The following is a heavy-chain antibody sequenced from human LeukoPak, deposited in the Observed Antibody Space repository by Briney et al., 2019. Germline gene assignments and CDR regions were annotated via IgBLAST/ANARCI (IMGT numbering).Heavy chain of an antibody. D-gene: IGHD1-1*01. V-gene: IGHV4-4*02. Sequence: SETLSLTCDVSGGSISNNNWWNWVRQPPGKGPEWIGEIFQSGGTNYNPSLKSRVTMSVDQSKNQLSLKLTSVTAADTAVYYCARHGTGTERPLDYWGQGTLVTVSS. J-gene: IGHJ4*02. CDR1: GGSISNNNW. CDR3: ARHGTGTERPLDY. CDR2: IFQSGGT.